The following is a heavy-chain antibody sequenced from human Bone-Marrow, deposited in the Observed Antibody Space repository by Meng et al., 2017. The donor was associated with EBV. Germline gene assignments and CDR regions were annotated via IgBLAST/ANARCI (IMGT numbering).Heavy chain of an antibody. D-gene: IGHD6-19*01. CDR3: ARPFPSWQSPRLDPFGA. CDR1: GDSISSFYY. V-gene: IGHV4-39*01. CDR2: VHYTGST. Sequence: PQLRESGPGQVKPSAPLSLTCTVSGDSISSFYYWGWIRQPPGRGLEWIGSVHYTGSTYYSPSLKSRVTVSVDTSKNQFSLRLASVTAADTAVYYCARPFPSWQSPRLDPFGAWGQGTLVTVSS. J-gene: IGHJ5*02.